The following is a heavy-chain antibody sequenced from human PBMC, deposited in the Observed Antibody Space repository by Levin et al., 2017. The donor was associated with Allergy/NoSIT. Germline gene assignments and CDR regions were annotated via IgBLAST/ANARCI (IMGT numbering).Heavy chain of an antibody. J-gene: IGHJ3*02. V-gene: IGHV3-30-3*01. D-gene: IGHD6-6*01. CDR2: ISYDGANT. CDR1: GFTFSSYA. CDR3: ARRSGLQYSRSPGAFDI. Sequence: GESLKISCAASGFTFSSYAMHWVRQAPGKGLEWVAIISYDGANTYYADSVKGRFTISRDNSKNTLFVQMNSLRAEDTAVYYCARRSGLQYSRSPGAFDIWVQGTMVSVSS.